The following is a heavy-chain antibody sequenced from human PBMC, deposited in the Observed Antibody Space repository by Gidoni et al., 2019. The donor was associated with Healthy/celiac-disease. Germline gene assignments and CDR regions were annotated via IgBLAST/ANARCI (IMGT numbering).Heavy chain of an antibody. V-gene: IGHV5-51*01. Sequence: EVQLVQSGAEVKKTVESLKTSCKGSGYSFTIYWIGGVRQMPGKGLEWMGLIYPGDSDTRYSPSFQGQVTISADKSISTAYLQWSSLKASDTAMYYCARCAEDAFDIWGQGTMVTVSS. CDR3: ARCAEDAFDI. J-gene: IGHJ3*02. CDR2: IYPGDSDT. CDR1: GYSFTIYW.